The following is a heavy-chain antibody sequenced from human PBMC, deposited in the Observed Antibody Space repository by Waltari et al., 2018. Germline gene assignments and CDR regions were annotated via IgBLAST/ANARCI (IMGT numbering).Heavy chain of an antibody. CDR3: ATSDSSSWYENYYFDY. CDR2: FDPEDGET. J-gene: IGHJ4*02. D-gene: IGHD6-13*01. CDR1: GYTLTELS. Sequence: QVQLVQSGAEVKKPGASVKVSCKVSGYTLTELSMHWVRQAPGKGLEWMGGFDPEDGETIYAQKFQGRVTMTEDTSTDTAYMELSSLRSEDTAVYYCATSDSSSWYENYYFDYWGQGTLVTVSS. V-gene: IGHV1-24*01.